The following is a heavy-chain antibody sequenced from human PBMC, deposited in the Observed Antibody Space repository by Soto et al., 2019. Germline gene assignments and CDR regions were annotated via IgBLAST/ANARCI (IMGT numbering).Heavy chain of an antibody. J-gene: IGHJ4*02. Sequence: EVQLVESGGGLVKPGGSLRLSCAVSGFTFSKVWMNWVRQAPGKGLEWVGRIKSKTDGGTTDYAAAVKGRFTITRDDSKDTLYLQMNSRNTEDTAVYFCTTGRDDLLYWGQGTLVTVSS. V-gene: IGHV3-15*07. D-gene: IGHD1-1*01. CDR1: GFTFSKVW. CDR3: TTGRDDLLY. CDR2: IKSKTDGGTT.